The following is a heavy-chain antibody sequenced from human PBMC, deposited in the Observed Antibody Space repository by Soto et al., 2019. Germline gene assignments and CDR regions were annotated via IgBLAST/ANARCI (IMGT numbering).Heavy chain of an antibody. CDR1: GYTLTELS. J-gene: IGHJ3*02. CDR3: ATTPGAMVPVGAFDI. Sequence: ASVKVSCKVSGYTLTELSMHWVRQAPGKGLEWMGGFDPEDGETIYAQKFQGRVTMTEDTSTDTAYMELSSLRSEDTAVYYCATTPGAMVPVGAFDIWGQGTMVNVSS. CDR2: FDPEDGET. D-gene: IGHD5-18*01. V-gene: IGHV1-24*01.